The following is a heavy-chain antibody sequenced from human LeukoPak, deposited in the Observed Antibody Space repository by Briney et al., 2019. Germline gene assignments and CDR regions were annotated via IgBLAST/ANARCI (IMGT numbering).Heavy chain of an antibody. D-gene: IGHD6-13*01. J-gene: IGHJ4*02. CDR2: IYYSGST. CDR3: ARDNAGTLDY. Sequence: SETLSLTCTVSGGSISSSDYYWGWIRQPPGKGLEWIGSIYYSGSTYYNPSLKSRVTMSVDTSKNQFSLKPSSVTAADTAVYYCARDNAGTLDYWGQGTLVTVSS. V-gene: IGHV4-39*07. CDR1: GGSISSSDYY.